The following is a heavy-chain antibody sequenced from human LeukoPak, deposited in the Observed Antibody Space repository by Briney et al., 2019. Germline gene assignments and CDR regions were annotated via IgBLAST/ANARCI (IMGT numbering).Heavy chain of an antibody. D-gene: IGHD3-22*01. CDR1: GYTFTSYY. J-gene: IGHJ5*02. CDR3: ARLNSSPGWFDP. V-gene: IGHV1-46*01. Sequence: ASVKVSCKASGYTFTSYYMHWVRQAPGQGLEWMGIINPSGGSTSYAQKFRGRVTMTRDMSTSTVYMELSSLRSEDTAVYYCARLNSSPGWFDPWGQGTLVTVSS. CDR2: INPSGGST.